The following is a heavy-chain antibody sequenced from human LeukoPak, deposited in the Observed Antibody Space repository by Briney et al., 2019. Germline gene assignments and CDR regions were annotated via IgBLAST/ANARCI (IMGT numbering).Heavy chain of an antibody. V-gene: IGHV4-39*01. CDR2: IYYSGST. CDR3: ATLPWCSGGSCYSHDY. D-gene: IGHD2-15*01. Sequence: KPSETLCLTCTVSGGSISSSSYYWGWIRQPPGKGLDWIGTIYYSGSTYYNPSLKSRVTISVDTSKNQFSLKLNSVTAADTAVYYCATLPWCSGGSCYSHDYWGQGTLVTVSS. CDR1: GGSISSSSYY. J-gene: IGHJ4*02.